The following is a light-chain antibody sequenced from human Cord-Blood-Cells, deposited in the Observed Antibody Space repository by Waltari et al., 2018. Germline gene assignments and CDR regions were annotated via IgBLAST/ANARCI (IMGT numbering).Light chain of an antibody. CDR1: QSVSSY. CDR3: QQRSNWPPT. Sequence: EIVLTQSQATLSLSPGERPTLSCRASQSVSSYFAWYQQKPGQAPRLLIYDASNRATGIPARFSGSGSGTDFTLTISSLEPEDFAVYYCQQRSNWPPTFGPGTKVDIK. V-gene: IGKV3-11*01. J-gene: IGKJ3*01. CDR2: DAS.